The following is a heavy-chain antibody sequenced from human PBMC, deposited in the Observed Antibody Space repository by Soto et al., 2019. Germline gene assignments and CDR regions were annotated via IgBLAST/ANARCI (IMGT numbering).Heavy chain of an antibody. V-gene: IGHV1-69*13. CDR3: ASLITGTTWTHGMDV. D-gene: IGHD1-20*01. CDR1: GGTFSSYA. Sequence: SVKVSCKASGGTFSSYAISWVRQAPGQGLEWMGGIIPIFGTANYAQKFQGRVTITADESTSTAYMELSSLRSEDTAVYYCASLITGTTWTHGMDVSGQGTTVTVSS. J-gene: IGHJ6*02. CDR2: IIPIFGTA.